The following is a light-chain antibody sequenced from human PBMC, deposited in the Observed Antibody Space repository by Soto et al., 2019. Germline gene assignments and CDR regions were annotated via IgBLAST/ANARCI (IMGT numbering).Light chain of an antibody. V-gene: IGKV3-20*01. J-gene: IGKJ1*01. CDR3: QQYISSPLT. CDR2: GAS. CDR1: QSVSNNY. Sequence: EIVLTQSPGTLSLSPGERATLSCRASQSVSNNYLAWYQQKPGQAPRLVIYGASSRGTGIPDRFSASGSGTDFTLTISRLEPEDFAVYYCQQYISSPLTFGQGTKVELK.